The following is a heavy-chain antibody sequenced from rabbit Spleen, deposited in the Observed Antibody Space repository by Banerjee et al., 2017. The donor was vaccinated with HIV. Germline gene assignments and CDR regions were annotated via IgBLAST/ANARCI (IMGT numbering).Heavy chain of an antibody. V-gene: IGHV1S40*01. CDR3: ARGDSGYNVHGDATAFNL. CDR1: GFSFSSSHY. Sequence: QSLEESGGDLVKPGASLTLTCTASGFSFSSSHYMCWVRQAPGKGLEWIACIYAGSSGSTYYASWAKGRFTISKTSSTTVTLQMTSLTAADTATYFCARGDSGYNVHGDATAFNLWGPGTLVTVS. D-gene: IGHD1-1*01. J-gene: IGHJ4*01. CDR2: IYAGSSGST.